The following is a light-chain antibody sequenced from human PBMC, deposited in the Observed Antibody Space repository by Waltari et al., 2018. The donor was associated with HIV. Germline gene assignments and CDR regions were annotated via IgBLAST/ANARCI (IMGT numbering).Light chain of an antibody. CDR3: SSYSRRGDSYV. Sequence: QSVLTQPASMSGSPGESITIPCGGTPGALGSFTFFSWYHKRPYPAPRLIIHDVRIRPSGVSDRFSGSKSGNTASLTISGLQTEDEGIYYCSSYSRRGDSYVFGTGT. J-gene: IGLJ1*01. CDR1: PGALGSFTF. V-gene: IGLV2-14*03. CDR2: DVR.